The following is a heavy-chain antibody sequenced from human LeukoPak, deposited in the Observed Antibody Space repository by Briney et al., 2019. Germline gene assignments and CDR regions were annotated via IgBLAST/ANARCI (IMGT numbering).Heavy chain of an antibody. CDR3: ARGRNYYDSSGYLNWFDP. CDR1: GYTFTGYY. D-gene: IGHD3-22*01. V-gene: IGHV1-2*06. J-gene: IGHJ5*02. Sequence: ASVKVSCKASGYTFTGYYMHWVRQAPGQGLEWMGRINPNSGGTNYAQKFQGRVTMTRDTSISTAYMELSRLRSDDTAVYYCARGRNYYDSSGYLNWFDPWGQGTLVTVSS. CDR2: INPNSGGT.